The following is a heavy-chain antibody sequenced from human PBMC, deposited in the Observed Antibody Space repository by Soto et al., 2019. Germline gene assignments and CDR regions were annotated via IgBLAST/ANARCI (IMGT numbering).Heavy chain of an antibody. D-gene: IGHD3-10*01. CDR3: ARDFDDGSGSYHRSGYMDV. V-gene: IGHV3-33*01. CDR1: GFTFSSYG. CDR2: IWYDGSNK. J-gene: IGHJ6*03. Sequence: GGSLRLSCAASGFTFSSYGMHWVHQAPGKGLEWVAVIWYDGSNKYYADSVKGRFTISRENSKNTLYLQMNSLRAEDTAVYYCARDFDDGSGSYHRSGYMDVWGKGTTVTVSS.